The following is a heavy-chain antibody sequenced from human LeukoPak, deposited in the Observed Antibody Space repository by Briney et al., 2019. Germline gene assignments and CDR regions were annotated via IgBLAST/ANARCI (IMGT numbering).Heavy chain of an antibody. CDR3: ARKGRDHNWFDP. V-gene: IGHV1-69*13. CDR1: GGTFMRHS. Sequence: ASVKVSCKASGGTFMRHSISWVRQAPGQGLEWMGGIIPILAAADYPQKFQGRVTITADESTSTAYMELSSLRSEDTAVYYCARKGRDHNWFDPWGQGTLVTVSS. J-gene: IGHJ5*02. CDR2: IIPILAAA.